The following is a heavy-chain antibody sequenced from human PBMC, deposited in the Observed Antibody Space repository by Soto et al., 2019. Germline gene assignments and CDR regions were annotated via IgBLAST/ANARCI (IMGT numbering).Heavy chain of an antibody. Sequence: QVQLQESGPGLVKPSETLSLTCTVSGGSISSYYWSWIRQPPGKALGWIGYIYYSGSTNYNPSLKSRVTISVDTSKNQFSLKLNSMTAVDTAVYYRARHNYGSGSTYFDYWGQGTLVTVSS. V-gene: IGHV4-59*08. J-gene: IGHJ4*02. CDR2: IYYSGST. D-gene: IGHD3-10*01. CDR1: GGSISSYY. CDR3: ARHNYGSGSTYFDY.